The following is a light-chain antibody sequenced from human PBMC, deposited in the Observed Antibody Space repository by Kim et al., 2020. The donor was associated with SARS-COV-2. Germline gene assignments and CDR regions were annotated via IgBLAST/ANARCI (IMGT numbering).Light chain of an antibody. CDR3: QQTYSVPLT. CDR2: AAS. J-gene: IGKJ4*01. V-gene: IGKV1-39*01. CDR1: QSISSH. Sequence: DIQMTQSPSSLSASVGDRVTVTCRASQSISSHLSWFQQKSGKAPKLLIYAASRLQSGVPSRFSGSGSGTDFTLTIISLQPEDIATYYCQQTYSVPLTFGGGTKLEI.